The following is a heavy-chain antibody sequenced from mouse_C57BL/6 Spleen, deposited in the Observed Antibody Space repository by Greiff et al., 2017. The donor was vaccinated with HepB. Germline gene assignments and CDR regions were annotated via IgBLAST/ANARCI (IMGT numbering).Heavy chain of an antibody. CDR1: GFNIKDYY. V-gene: IGHV14-2*01. D-gene: IGHD2-4*01. Sequence: DVQLQESGAELVKPGASVKLSCTASGFNIKDYYMHWVKQRTEQGLEWIGWIDPEDGDTKYAPKFKGTATITADTSSNTAYLQLSSLTSEDTAVYYCARHIDDDYEGFAYWGQGTLVTVSA. J-gene: IGHJ3*01. CDR2: IDPEDGDT. CDR3: ARHIDDDYEGFAY.